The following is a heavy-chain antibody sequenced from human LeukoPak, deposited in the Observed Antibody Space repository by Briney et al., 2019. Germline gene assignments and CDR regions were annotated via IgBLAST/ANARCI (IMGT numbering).Heavy chain of an antibody. CDR3: SKWGDYDVLTGYYDSDF. CDR1: GFTVSNYA. V-gene: IGHV3-23*01. CDR2: IVGSGGST. D-gene: IGHD3-9*01. Sequence: PGGSLRLSCAASGFTVSNYAISWVRQAPGKGLEWVSAIVGSGGSTYYADSVKGRFSISRDNSKNTLFLQMNSLRVEDTALYYCSKWGDYDVLTGYYDSDFWGQGTLVTVSS. J-gene: IGHJ4*02.